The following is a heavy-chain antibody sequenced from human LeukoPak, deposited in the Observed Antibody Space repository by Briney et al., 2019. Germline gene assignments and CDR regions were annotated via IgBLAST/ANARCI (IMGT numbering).Heavy chain of an antibody. CDR1: GYTFTSYG. D-gene: IGHD2-8*01. Sequence: ASVKVSYKASGYTFTSYGISWVRQAPGQGLEWMGWISAYNGNTNYAQKLQGRVTMTTDTSTSTAYMELRSLRSDDTAVYYCARDAIVLMVYASNFDYWGQGTLVTVSS. V-gene: IGHV1-18*01. J-gene: IGHJ4*02. CDR2: ISAYNGNT. CDR3: ARDAIVLMVYASNFDY.